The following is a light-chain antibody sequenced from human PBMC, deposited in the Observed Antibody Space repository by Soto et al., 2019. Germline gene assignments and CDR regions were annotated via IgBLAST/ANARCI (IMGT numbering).Light chain of an antibody. CDR2: DVS. V-gene: IGLV2-14*01. CDR3: ASYTTSSPYV. Sequence: QSVLTQPASGSGSPGQSIAITCTGTSSDVGGYSYVSWYQQQPGKAPKLVISDVSNRPSGVSDRFSGSKSGNTASLTISGLQTEDEADYYCASYTTSSPYVFGTGTKVTVL. CDR1: SSDVGGYSY. J-gene: IGLJ1*01.